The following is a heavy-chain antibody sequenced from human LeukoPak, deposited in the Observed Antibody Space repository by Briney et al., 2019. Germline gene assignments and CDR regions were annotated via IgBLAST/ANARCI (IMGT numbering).Heavy chain of an antibody. V-gene: IGHV3-48*04. CDR3: ARYDSYYGSGGLDY. J-gene: IGHJ4*02. CDR2: ISSSSSTI. CDR1: EFTFSSYS. D-gene: IGHD3-10*01. Sequence: GGSLRLSCAASEFTFSSYSMNWVRQAPGKGLEWVSYISSSSSTIYYADSVKGRFTISRDNAKNSLYLQMNSLRAEDTAVYYCARYDSYYGSGGLDYWGQGTLVTVSS.